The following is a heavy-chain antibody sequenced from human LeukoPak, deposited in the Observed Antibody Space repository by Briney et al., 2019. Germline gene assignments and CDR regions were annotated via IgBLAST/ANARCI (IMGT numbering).Heavy chain of an antibody. Sequence: PSETLSPTCTVSGGSISTYYWSWIRQPPGKGLEWIGYIYYSGTTHYNPSLLSRVTISVDTSKNQFSLKLSSVTAADTAMYYCARYSSGWSWYFDLWGRGTLVTVSS. CDR1: GGSISTYY. CDR3: ARYSSGWSWYFDL. CDR2: IYYSGTT. J-gene: IGHJ2*01. V-gene: IGHV4-59*01. D-gene: IGHD6-19*01.